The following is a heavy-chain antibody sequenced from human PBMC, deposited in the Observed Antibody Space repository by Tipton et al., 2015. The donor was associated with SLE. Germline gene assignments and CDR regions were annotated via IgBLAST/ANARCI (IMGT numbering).Heavy chain of an antibody. CDR2: ISGSGGST. D-gene: IGHD3-3*01. V-gene: IGHV3-23*01. Sequence: GSLRLSCAASGFTFSSYAMSWVRQAPGKGLEWVSAISGSGGSTYYADSVKGRFTISRDNSKNTLYLQMNSLRAEGTAVYYCAPPYPRFGVVIHFDYWGQGTLVTVSS. CDR3: APPYPRFGVVIHFDY. J-gene: IGHJ4*02. CDR1: GFTFSSYA.